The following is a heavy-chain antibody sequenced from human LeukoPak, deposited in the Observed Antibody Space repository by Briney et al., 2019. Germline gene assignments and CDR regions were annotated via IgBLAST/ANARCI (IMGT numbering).Heavy chain of an antibody. CDR2: INHSGST. J-gene: IGHJ4*02. CDR1: GGSFSGYY. V-gene: IGHV4-34*01. Sequence: SQTLSLTCAVYGGSFSGYYWSWIRQPPGKGLERIGEINHSGSTNYNPSLKSRVTISVDTSKNQFSLTLSSVTAADTAVYFCARLSVSSAYYYAFDSWGQGTLVAVSS. CDR3: ARLSVSSAYYYAFDS. D-gene: IGHD3-22*01.